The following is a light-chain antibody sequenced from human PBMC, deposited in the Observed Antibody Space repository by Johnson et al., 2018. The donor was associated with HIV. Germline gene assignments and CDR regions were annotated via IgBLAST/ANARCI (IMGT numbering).Light chain of an antibody. J-gene: IGLJ1*01. CDR1: SSNIGNNY. CDR2: ENN. Sequence: QSVLTQPPSVSAAPGQKVTISCSGSSSNIGNNYVSWYQQLPGTAPKLLIYENNKRPSGIPDRFSGSKSGTSATLGITGLQTGDEAEYYCGTWDSSLSAFIFGLGTRVTVL. CDR3: GTWDSSLSAFI. V-gene: IGLV1-51*02.